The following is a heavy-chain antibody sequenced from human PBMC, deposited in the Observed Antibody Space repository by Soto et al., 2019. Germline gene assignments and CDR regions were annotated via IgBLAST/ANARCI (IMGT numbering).Heavy chain of an antibody. CDR2: ISGSGGST. CDR1: GFTFSSYA. Sequence: EVQLLESGGGLVQPGGSLRLSCAASGFTFSSYAMSWVRQAPGKGLEWVSAISGSGGSTYYADSVKGRFTISRDNSNNTLYLQMNSLRAEDTAVYYGAKGSDAPLDSPYYYCGMDVWGQGTTVTVSS. J-gene: IGHJ6*02. V-gene: IGHV3-23*01. D-gene: IGHD2-2*01. CDR3: AKGSDAPLDSPYYYCGMDV.